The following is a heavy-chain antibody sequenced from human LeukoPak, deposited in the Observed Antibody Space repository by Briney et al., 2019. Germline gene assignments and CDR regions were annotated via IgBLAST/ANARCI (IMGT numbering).Heavy chain of an antibody. CDR1: GFTFSSYG. J-gene: IGHJ4*02. CDR3: ARDRPEYFDWLLSEHSSYYFDY. V-gene: IGHV3-33*01. CDR2: IYSDGRTT. D-gene: IGHD3-9*01. Sequence: QAGGSLRLSCAASGFTFSSYGMHWVRQAPGKGLEWVAVIYSDGRTTYYGDSVKGRFTISRDNSKSTLYLQMNSLRAEDTAVYYCARDRPEYFDWLLSEHSSYYFDYWGQGTLVTVSS.